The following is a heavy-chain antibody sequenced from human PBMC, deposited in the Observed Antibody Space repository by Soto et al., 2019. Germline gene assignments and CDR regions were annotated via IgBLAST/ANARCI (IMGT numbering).Heavy chain of an antibody. D-gene: IGHD2-2*01. CDR1: GFTFSSYW. V-gene: IGHV3-7*01. CDR2: IKQDGSEK. Sequence: GGSLRLSCAASGFTFSSYWMSWVRQAPGKGLEWVANIKQDGSEKYYVDSVKGRFTISRDNAKNSLYLQMNSLRAEDTAVYYCARADIVVVPAVLDAFDIWGQGTMVTVSS. CDR3: ARADIVVVPAVLDAFDI. J-gene: IGHJ3*02.